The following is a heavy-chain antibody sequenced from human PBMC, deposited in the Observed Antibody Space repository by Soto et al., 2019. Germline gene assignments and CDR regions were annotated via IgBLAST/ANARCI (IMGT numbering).Heavy chain of an antibody. CDR2: ISYDGSNK. CDR1: GFTFSSYA. D-gene: IGHD3-10*01. CDR3: ARGGLTRDYGSGSHGH. J-gene: IGHJ4*02. V-gene: IGHV3-30-3*01. Sequence: QVQLVESGGGVVQPGRSLRLSCAASGFTFSSYAMHWVRQAPGKGLEWVAVISYDGSNKYYADSVKGRFTISRDNSKNTLYLQMNSLGAEDTAVYYCARGGLTRDYGSGSHGHWGQGTLVTVSS.